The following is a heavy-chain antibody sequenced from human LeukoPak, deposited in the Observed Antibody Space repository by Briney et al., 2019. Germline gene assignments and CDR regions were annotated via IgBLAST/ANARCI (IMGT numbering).Heavy chain of an antibody. D-gene: IGHD6-13*01. J-gene: IGHJ4*02. CDR1: GGSISSSSYY. CDR2: IYYSGST. CDR3: ASLSSSWDYFDY. Sequence: SETLSLTCTVSGGSISSSSYYWGWIRQPPGKGLEWIGSIYYSGSTYYNPSLKSRVTISVDTPENQFSLKLGSVTAADTAVYYCASLSSSWDYFDYWGQGTLVAVSS. V-gene: IGHV4-39*01.